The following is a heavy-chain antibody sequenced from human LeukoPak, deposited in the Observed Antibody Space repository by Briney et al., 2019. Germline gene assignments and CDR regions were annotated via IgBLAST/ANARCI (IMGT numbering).Heavy chain of an antibody. J-gene: IGHJ4*02. CDR3: ARGHYYGSGIFDY. D-gene: IGHD3-10*01. V-gene: IGHV4-39*07. CDR2: IYYSGST. CDR1: GGSISSSSYY. Sequence: SETLSLTCTVSGGSISSSSYYWGWIRQPPGKGLEWIGSIYYSGSTYYNPSLKSRVTISVDTSKNQFSLKLSSVTAADTAVYYCARGHYYGSGIFDYWGQGTLVTVSS.